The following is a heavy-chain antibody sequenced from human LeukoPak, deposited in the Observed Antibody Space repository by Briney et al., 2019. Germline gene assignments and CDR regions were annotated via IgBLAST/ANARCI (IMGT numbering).Heavy chain of an antibody. D-gene: IGHD3-10*01. V-gene: IGHV3-74*01. CDR2: INNDGSST. CDR3: AKDQGARYYGSGGSWFDP. J-gene: IGHJ5*02. CDR1: GFIFNNYW. Sequence: GGSLRLSSTASGFIFNNYWMHWARQAPGKGLVWVSRINNDGSSTSYADSVKGRFTVSRDNAKNTLFLQMNRLRPEDTAVYYCAKDQGARYYGSGGSWFDPWGQGTLVTVSS.